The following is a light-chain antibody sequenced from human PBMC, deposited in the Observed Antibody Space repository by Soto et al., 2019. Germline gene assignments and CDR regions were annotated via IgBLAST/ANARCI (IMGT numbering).Light chain of an antibody. CDR3: QQYNKFPSLT. CDR1: QSVSSN. CDR2: GAS. J-gene: IGKJ4*01. V-gene: IGKV3-15*01. Sequence: EIVMTQSPATLSVSPGERATLSCRASQSVSSNLAWYQQKPGQAPRLLIYGASTRATGIPARFSGSGSVTEFTLTIGSLQSEDFAVYYCQQYNKFPSLTFGGGTKVEIK.